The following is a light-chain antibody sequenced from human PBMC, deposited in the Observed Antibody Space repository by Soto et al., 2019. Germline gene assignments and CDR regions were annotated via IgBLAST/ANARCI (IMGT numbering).Light chain of an antibody. Sequence: DIQMTQSPSSLSASVGDRVTITCRASQGITSYLAWYQQKPGKVPKLLIYAASTLKSGVPSRFSGSGSGTDFTLTISSLQPEDVATYYCQKYNSAPLTFGGGTKVESK. V-gene: IGKV1-27*01. CDR2: AAS. CDR3: QKYNSAPLT. CDR1: QGITSY. J-gene: IGKJ4*01.